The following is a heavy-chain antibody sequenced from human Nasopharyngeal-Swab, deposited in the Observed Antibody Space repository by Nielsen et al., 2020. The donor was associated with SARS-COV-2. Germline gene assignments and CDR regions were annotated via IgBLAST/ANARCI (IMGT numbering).Heavy chain of an antibody. CDR3: VRSSSWYYFDY. J-gene: IGHJ4*02. V-gene: IGHV4-39*01. D-gene: IGHD6-13*01. Sequence: SETLSLTCTVSGDSIAYSTFYWGWIRQPPRKGLEWIGNIYYNGNTYQNPSLKSRLTISVDKSKNQFSLQLSPVTAADTAVYYCVRSSSWYYFDYWAQGTQVTVSS. CDR1: GDSIAYSTFY. CDR2: IYYNGNT.